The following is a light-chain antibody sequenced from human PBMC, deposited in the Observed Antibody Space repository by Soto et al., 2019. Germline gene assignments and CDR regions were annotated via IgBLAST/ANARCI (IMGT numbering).Light chain of an antibody. CDR3: QQYGSSGT. CDR2: GAS. CDR1: QSVSNNY. Sequence: EIVLTQSPGTLSLSLVERATLSFRASQSVSNNYLAWYQQNPGQAPRPPIFGASNRAPGIPDRFRGRGFGTDFPLPISRLEPEDFAVYFFQQYGSSGTFGQGTKVDIK. J-gene: IGKJ1*01. V-gene: IGKV3-20*01.